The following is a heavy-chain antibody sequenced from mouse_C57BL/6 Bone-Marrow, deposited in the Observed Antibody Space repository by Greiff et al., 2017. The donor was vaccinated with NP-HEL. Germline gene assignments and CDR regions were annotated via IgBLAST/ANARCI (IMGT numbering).Heavy chain of an antibody. CDR2: IYPGSGST. CDR3: ARSGRGLRPDAMDY. D-gene: IGHD2-4*01. V-gene: IGHV1-55*01. J-gene: IGHJ4*01. Sequence: QVQLQQPGAELVKPGASVKMSCKASGYTFTSYWITWVKQRPGQGLEWIGDIYPGSGSTNYNEKFKSKATLTVDTSSSTAYMQLSSLTSEDAAVYYCARSGRGLRPDAMDYWGQGTSVTVSS. CDR1: GYTFTSYW.